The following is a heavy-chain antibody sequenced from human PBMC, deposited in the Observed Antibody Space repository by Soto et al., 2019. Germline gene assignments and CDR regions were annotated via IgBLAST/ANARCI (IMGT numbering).Heavy chain of an antibody. Sequence: QVQLQESGPGLVKPSGTLSLTCTVSGGSISSDYWNWIRQPPGKGLECIGYIHSGSTTYSASLRSRLTISVVTSKNQFSLKLRSVTAADTAVYFCARHDGSRSTDYWGQGTLVTVSS. CDR2: IHSGST. D-gene: IGHD3-10*01. J-gene: IGHJ4*02. V-gene: IGHV4-59*08. CDR1: GGSISSDY. CDR3: ARHDGSRSTDY.